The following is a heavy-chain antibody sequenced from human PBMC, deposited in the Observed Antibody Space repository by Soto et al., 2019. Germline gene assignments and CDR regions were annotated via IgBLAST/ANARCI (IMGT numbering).Heavy chain of an antibody. V-gene: IGHV4-30-2*01. J-gene: IGHJ4*02. CDR2: IYHSGST. CDR3: AAGGGLPRYY. Sequence: QLQLQESGSGLVKPSQILSLTCAVSGGSISSGDYSWSWIRQPPGKGLEWIGYIYHSGSTYYNPSLKSRVTISVDRSKNQFSLKLSSVTAADTAVYYCAAGGGLPRYYWGQGTLVTVSS. D-gene: IGHD5-12*01. CDR1: GGSISSGDYS.